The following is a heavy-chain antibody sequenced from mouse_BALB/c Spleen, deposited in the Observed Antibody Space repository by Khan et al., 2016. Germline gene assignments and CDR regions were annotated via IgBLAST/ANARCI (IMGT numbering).Heavy chain of an antibody. CDR2: ITHSGET. V-gene: IGHV12-3*02. CDR3: AGDRSGYWYFDV. CDR1: GFPITSGYY. J-gene: IGHJ1*01. Sequence: VQLQESGPGLVKPSQSLFLACSITGFPITSGYYWIWIRQSPGKPLEWMGYITHSGETFYNPSLQSPISITRETSKNQFFLQLNSVTTEDTATYCCAGDRSGYWYFDVWGAGTTVTVSS.